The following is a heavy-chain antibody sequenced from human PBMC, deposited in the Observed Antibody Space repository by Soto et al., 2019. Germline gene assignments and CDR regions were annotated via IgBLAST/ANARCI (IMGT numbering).Heavy chain of an antibody. V-gene: IGHV1-18*01. D-gene: IGHD3-16*01. Sequence: QVQLVQSGAEVKKPGASVKVSCKASGYTFTSYGISWVRQAPGQGLEWMGWISAYNGNTNYAQKLQGRVTMTTDTSTRQGYMELRNLRSDDTGVYYCASPGGKGERSLGFRGQGTLVTGS. J-gene: IGHJ4*01. CDR1: GYTFTSYG. CDR2: ISAYNGNT. CDR3: ASPGGKGERSLGF.